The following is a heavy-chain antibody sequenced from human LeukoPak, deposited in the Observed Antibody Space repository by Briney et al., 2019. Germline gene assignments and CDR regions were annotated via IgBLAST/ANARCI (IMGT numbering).Heavy chain of an antibody. V-gene: IGHV4-39*01. CDR3: ARLLDGSGLYDY. CDR1: GGSITSSAYY. D-gene: IGHD3-10*01. Sequence: PSETLSLTCTVSGGSITSSAYYWAWIRQPPGKGLEWIGIIYYSGNTYYNPSLKSRVTISVGPSKNQFSLELSSVTAADMAVYYCARLLDGSGLYDYWGQGTLVSVSS. J-gene: IGHJ4*02. CDR2: IYYSGNT.